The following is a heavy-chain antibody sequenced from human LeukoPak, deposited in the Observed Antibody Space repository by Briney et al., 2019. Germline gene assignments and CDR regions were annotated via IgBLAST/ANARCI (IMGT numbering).Heavy chain of an antibody. D-gene: IGHD3-10*01. CDR2: ISSSSSTI. CDR1: GFTLSSYS. CDR3: ARGKRFGELLYG. V-gene: IGHV3-48*04. J-gene: IGHJ4*02. Sequence: GGSLRLSCAASGFTLSSYSMNWVRRAPGKGLEWVSYISSSSSTIYYAGSVQGRFTISRDNAKNSLYLQMNSLRAEDTAVYYCARGKRFGELLYGWGQGTLVTVSS.